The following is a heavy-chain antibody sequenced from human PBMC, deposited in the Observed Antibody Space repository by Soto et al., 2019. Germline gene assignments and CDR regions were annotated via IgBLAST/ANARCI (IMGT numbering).Heavy chain of an antibody. CDR2: ISSHSSTL. J-gene: IGHJ5*02. CDR3: VRDGSGNLYLNWFDP. CDR1: GLTCISYS. V-gene: IGHV3-48*02. Sequence: GGAQRVSCQAPGLTCISYSMNWVRQAAGKGLEWISYISSHSSTLYYAASVKGRFTISRDNAGNSLYLQMNSLRDEDTAVYYCVRDGSGNLYLNWFDPWGQGTLVTVSS. D-gene: IGHD6-19*01.